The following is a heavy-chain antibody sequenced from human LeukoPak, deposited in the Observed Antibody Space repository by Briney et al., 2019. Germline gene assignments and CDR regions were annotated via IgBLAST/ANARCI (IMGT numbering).Heavy chain of an antibody. CDR3: ARDPRDRLLWFGELLYLPYGMDV. V-gene: IGHV4-38-2*02. J-gene: IGHJ6*02. D-gene: IGHD3-10*01. Sequence: ETLSLTCTVSGYSISSGYYWGWIRQPPGKGLEWIGSIYHSGSTYYNPSLKSRVTISVDTSKNQFSLKLSSVTAADTAVYYCARDPRDRLLWFGELLYLPYGMDVWGQGTTVTVSS. CDR2: IYHSGST. CDR1: GYSISSGYY.